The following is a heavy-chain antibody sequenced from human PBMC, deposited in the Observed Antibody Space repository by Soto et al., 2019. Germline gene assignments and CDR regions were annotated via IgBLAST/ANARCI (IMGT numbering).Heavy chain of an antibody. CDR2: IWYDGSNK. CDR3: ASESRGYDSSGADAFDI. V-gene: IGHV3-33*01. Sequence: QVQLVESGGGVVQPGRSLRLSCAASGFTFCSYGMHWVRQAPGKGLEWVAVIWYDGSNKYYADSVKGRFTISRDNSKNTLYLQMISLRAEDTAVYYCASESRGYDSSGADAFDIWGQGPMVTVSS. J-gene: IGHJ3*02. D-gene: IGHD3-22*01. CDR1: GFTFCSYG.